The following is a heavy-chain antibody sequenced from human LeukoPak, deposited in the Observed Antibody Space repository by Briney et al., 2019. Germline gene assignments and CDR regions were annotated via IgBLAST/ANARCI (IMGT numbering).Heavy chain of an antibody. D-gene: IGHD3-3*01. Sequence: PGGSLRLSCAASGFTFSSYAMHWVRQAPGKGLEWVAVISYDGSNKYYADSVKGRFTISRDNSKNTLYLQMNSLRAEDTAVYYCARSSPCGEWLLYRCSFDYWGQGTLVTVSS. V-gene: IGHV3-30*04. J-gene: IGHJ4*02. CDR3: ARSSPCGEWLLYRCSFDY. CDR1: GFTFSSYA. CDR2: ISYDGSNK.